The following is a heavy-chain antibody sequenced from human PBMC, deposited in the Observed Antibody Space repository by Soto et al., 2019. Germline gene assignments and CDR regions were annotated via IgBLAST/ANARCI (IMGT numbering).Heavy chain of an antibody. CDR2: INHSGST. J-gene: IGHJ4*02. V-gene: IGHV4-34*01. CDR1: GGSFSGYY. CDR3: ARGQDIVVVVAATAYFDY. D-gene: IGHD2-15*01. Sequence: QVQLQQWGAGLLKPSETLSLTCAVYGGSFSGYYWSWIRQPPGKGLEWIGEINHSGSTNYNPSLKRRVTISVDTSKNQFSLKLSSVTAADTAVYYCARGQDIVVVVAATAYFDYWGQGTLVTVSS.